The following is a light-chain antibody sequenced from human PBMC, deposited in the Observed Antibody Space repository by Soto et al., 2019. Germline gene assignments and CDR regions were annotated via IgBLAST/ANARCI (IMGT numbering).Light chain of an antibody. Sequence: EIVMTQSPATLSLSPGERATLSCRASQSVSSSYLAWYQQKPGQAPRLLIYGASSRATGIPDRFSGSGSGTDFTLTISRLEPEDFAVYYCQQYNNWPPLTFGGGTKVEIK. CDR2: GAS. CDR1: QSVSSSY. J-gene: IGKJ4*01. V-gene: IGKV3-20*01. CDR3: QQYNNWPPLT.